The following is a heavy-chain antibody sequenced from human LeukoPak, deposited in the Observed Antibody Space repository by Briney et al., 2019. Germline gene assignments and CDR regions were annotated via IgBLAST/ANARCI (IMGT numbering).Heavy chain of an antibody. Sequence: GASVKVSCKASGYTFTGYYIHWVRQAPGQGLGWMGWINPNSGGANYAQNFQGRVTMTRDTSISTAYMELSRLRSDDTAVYYCATVPFRVVPAAQRGYWGQGTLVTVSS. CDR2: INPNSGGA. V-gene: IGHV1-2*02. D-gene: IGHD2-2*01. J-gene: IGHJ4*02. CDR3: ATVPFRVVPAAQRGY. CDR1: GYTFTGYY.